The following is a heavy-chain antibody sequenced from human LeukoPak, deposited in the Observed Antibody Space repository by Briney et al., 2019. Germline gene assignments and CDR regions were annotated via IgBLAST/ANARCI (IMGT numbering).Heavy chain of an antibody. CDR2: IYYSGST. Sequence: PSETLSLTCTVSGGSISSGDYYWGWIRQPPGKGLEWIGYIYYSGSTYYNPSLKSRVTISVDTSKNQFSLKLSSVTAADTAVYYCARHVGPDTARVLDYWGQGTLVTVSS. CDR1: GGSISSGDYY. D-gene: IGHD5-18*01. CDR3: ARHVGPDTARVLDY. J-gene: IGHJ4*02. V-gene: IGHV4-30-4*08.